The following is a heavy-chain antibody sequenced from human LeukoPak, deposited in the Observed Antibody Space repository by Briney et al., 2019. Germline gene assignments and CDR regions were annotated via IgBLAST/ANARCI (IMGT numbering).Heavy chain of an antibody. CDR3: ARDLWGSYSTGSYLDY. Sequence: PGGSLRLSCAVSGFPFTYYWMSWVRQAPGKGLEWVANIKEDGSVMYYVDSLKGRFTISRDSAQNSLYLQMNSLRVEDTAVYFCARDLWGSYSTGSYLDYWGQGALVTVSS. J-gene: IGHJ4*02. D-gene: IGHD6-19*01. CDR2: IKEDGSVM. V-gene: IGHV3-7*01. CDR1: GFPFTYYW.